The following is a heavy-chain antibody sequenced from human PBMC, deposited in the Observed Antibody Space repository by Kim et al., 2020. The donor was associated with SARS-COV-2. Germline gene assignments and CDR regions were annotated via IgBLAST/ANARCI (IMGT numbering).Heavy chain of an antibody. J-gene: IGHJ4*02. D-gene: IGHD6-19*01. Sequence: GGSLRLSCAASGFPLRNYAMVWVRQPPGKGLEWVSSIGAGNIGTFYAASVKGRFTISRDSSKNTLSLQMSSLRADDTALYYCAKVGDNSGWYWGSGGQGTLVTVSS. CDR2: IGAGNIGT. CDR1: GFPLRNYA. CDR3: AKVGDNSGWYWGS. V-gene: IGHV3-23*01.